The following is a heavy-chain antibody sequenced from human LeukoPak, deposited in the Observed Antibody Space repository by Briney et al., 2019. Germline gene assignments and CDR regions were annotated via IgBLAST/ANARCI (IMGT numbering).Heavy chain of an antibody. Sequence: ASVKVSCKASGYTFTNYGISWVRQAPGQGLEWMGWMNPNSGNTGYAQKFQGRVTMTRNTSISTAYMELSSLRSEDTAVYYCASWGGGAFDIWGQGTMVTVSS. CDR1: GYTFTNYG. V-gene: IGHV1-8*02. D-gene: IGHD7-27*01. CDR3: ASWGGGAFDI. CDR2: MNPNSGNT. J-gene: IGHJ3*02.